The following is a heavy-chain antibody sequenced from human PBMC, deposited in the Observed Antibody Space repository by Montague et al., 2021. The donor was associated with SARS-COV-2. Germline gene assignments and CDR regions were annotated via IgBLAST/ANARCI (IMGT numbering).Heavy chain of an antibody. CDR1: GERGERNSAA. Sequence: CARDGERGERNSAAWNWIRQSPSRGLEWLGRTYYRSRWFNDAVSIRSRITIDPDTSKNQFPLQLNSVTPEDTAVYYCARATEWRGYYYYYYMDVWGKGTTVTVSS. CDR3: ARATEWRGYYYYYYMDV. D-gene: IGHD1-14*01. V-gene: IGHV6-1*01. J-gene: IGHJ6*03. CDR2: TYYRSRWFN.